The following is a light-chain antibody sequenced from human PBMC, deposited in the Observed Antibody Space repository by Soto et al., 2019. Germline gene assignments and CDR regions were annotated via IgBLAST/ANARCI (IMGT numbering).Light chain of an antibody. J-gene: IGLJ1*01. CDR1: TSDVGNYNY. Sequence: QSVLAQPASVSGSPGQSITISCTGTTSDVGNYNYVSWFQQHPGKPPKLMIYDVSKRPSGVPDRFSGSKSDNTASLTISGLQAEDEADYYCCSYAGSYTFVFGIGTKVTVL. CDR2: DVS. V-gene: IGLV2-11*01. CDR3: CSYAGSYTFV.